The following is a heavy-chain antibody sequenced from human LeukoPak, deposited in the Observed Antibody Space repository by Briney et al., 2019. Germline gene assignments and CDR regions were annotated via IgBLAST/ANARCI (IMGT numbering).Heavy chain of an antibody. V-gene: IGHV3-30*18. CDR3: AKIYDSSGYYYEAFDI. D-gene: IGHD3-22*01. CDR1: GFTFSSYA. J-gene: IGHJ3*02. CDR2: ISYDGSNK. Sequence: PGGSLRLSCAASGFTFSSYAMSWVRQAPGKGLEWVAVISYDGSNKYYADSVKGRFTISRDNSKNTLYLQMNSLRAEDTAVYYCAKIYDSSGYYYEAFDIWGQGTMVTVSS.